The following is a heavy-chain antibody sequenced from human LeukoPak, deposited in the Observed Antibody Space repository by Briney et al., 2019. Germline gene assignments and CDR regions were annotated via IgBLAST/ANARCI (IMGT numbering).Heavy chain of an antibody. CDR2: INHSGST. Sequence: SETLSLTCAVSGGSISSGGYSWSWIRQPPGKGLEWIGEINHSGSTNYNPSLKSRVTISVDTSKNQFSLKLSSVTAADTAVYYCARGGFDYDSSGTQFDYWGQGTLVTVSS. CDR1: GGSISSGGYS. V-gene: IGHV4-34*01. J-gene: IGHJ4*02. D-gene: IGHD3-22*01. CDR3: ARGGFDYDSSGTQFDY.